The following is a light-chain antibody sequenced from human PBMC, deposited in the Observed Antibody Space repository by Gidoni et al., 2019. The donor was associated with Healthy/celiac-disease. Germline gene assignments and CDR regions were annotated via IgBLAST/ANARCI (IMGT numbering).Light chain of an antibody. CDR1: KLGAKS. V-gene: IGLV3-1*01. Sequence: SYELTQPPSVSVSSGQTASITCSGDKLGAKSASWYQLKPGQSPVLVIYQDNKRPSGIPERFSGSNSGNTATLTISGTQAMDEADYYCQAWDSSTVVFGGGTKLTVL. J-gene: IGLJ2*01. CDR3: QAWDSSTVV. CDR2: QDN.